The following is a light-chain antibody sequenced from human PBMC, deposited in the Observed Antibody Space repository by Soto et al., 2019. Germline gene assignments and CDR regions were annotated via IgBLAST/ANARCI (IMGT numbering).Light chain of an antibody. CDR3: MQGTHWPIT. V-gene: IGKV2-30*02. CDR2: KGS. CDR1: QSLVHSDGITY. Sequence: DVVMTQSPLSLPAALGQPASISCTSNQSLVHSDGITYFSWFQQRPGRSPRRLIYKGSNRDSGVPARFSGTGAGTDFALKISRVEAEDVGVYYCMQGTHWPITFGQGTRLGI. J-gene: IGKJ5*01.